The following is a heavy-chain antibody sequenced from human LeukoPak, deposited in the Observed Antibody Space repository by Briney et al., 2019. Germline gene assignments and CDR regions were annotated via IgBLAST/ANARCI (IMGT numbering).Heavy chain of an antibody. CDR1: GFTFSSYA. V-gene: IGHV3-30*04. CDR3: ARDAYYYDSSGYYYGEGWFDY. Sequence: GGSLRLSCAASGFTFSSYAMHWVRQAPGKGLEWVAVISYDGSNKYYADSVKGRFTISRDNSKNTLYLQMNSLRAEDTAVYYCARDAYYYDSSGYYYGEGWFDYWGQGTLVTVSS. J-gene: IGHJ4*02. D-gene: IGHD3-22*01. CDR2: ISYDGSNK.